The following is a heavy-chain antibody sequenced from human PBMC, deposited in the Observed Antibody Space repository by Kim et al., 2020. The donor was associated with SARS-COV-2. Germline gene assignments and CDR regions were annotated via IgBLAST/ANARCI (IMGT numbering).Heavy chain of an antibody. Sequence: SETLSLTCSVSGGSISSGGHYWSWIRQHPGKGLEWIGYISYNGSPYYNPSLKSRLTISVDTSKNQFSLKLSAVTAADTAVYYCARQTGEDVHYYDSSGHYVMGWVDPWGQGTLVTVSS. CDR2: ISYNGSP. CDR3: ARQTGEDVHYYDSSGHYVMGWVDP. V-gene: IGHV4-31*03. CDR1: GGSISSGGHY. D-gene: IGHD3-22*01. J-gene: IGHJ5*02.